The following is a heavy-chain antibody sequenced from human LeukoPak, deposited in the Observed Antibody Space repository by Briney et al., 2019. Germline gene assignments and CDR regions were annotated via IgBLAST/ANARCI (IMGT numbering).Heavy chain of an antibody. D-gene: IGHD3-3*01. CDR3: ARAQYYDFWSGFPLPFDP. Sequence: ASVKVSCKASGYTFTSYGISWVRQAPGQGLEWMGWISAYNGNTNYAQKLQGRVTMTTDTSTSTAYMELRSLRSDDTAVYYCARAQYYDFWSGFPLPFDPWGQGTLVTVSS. CDR1: GYTFTSYG. CDR2: ISAYNGNT. J-gene: IGHJ5*02. V-gene: IGHV1-18*01.